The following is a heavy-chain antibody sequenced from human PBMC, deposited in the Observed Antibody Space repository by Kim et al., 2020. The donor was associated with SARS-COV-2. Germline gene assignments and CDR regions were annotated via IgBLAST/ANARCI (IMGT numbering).Heavy chain of an antibody. Sequence: ASVKVSCKASGYTFTSYDINWVRQATGQGLEWMGWMNPNSGNTGYAQKFQGRVTMTRNTSISTAYMELSSLRSEDTAVYYCARAESIVGALDASWGQGTLVTVSS. D-gene: IGHD1-26*01. CDR1: GYTFTSYD. J-gene: IGHJ4*02. CDR3: ARAESIVGALDAS. V-gene: IGHV1-8*01. CDR2: MNPNSGNT.